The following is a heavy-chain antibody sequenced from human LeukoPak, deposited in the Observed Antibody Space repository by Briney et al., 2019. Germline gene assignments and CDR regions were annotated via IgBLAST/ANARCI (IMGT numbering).Heavy chain of an antibody. D-gene: IGHD3-22*01. J-gene: IGHJ4*02. CDR3: PRKYDSSGYFDY. Sequence: GGSLRLSCEASGFTFSSYAMHWVRQAPGRGLEWVTVISDDGSNGYYAGSVKGRFTISRDNSKNTLYLQMNSLRAEDTAVYYCPRKYDSSGYFDYWGRGTLVTVSS. CDR2: ISDDGSNG. CDR1: GFTFSSYA. V-gene: IGHV3-30*04.